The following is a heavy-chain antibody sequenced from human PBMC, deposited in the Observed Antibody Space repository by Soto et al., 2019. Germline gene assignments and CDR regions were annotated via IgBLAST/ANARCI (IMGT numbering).Heavy chain of an antibody. J-gene: IGHJ4*02. D-gene: IGHD6-19*01. Sequence: PGGSLRLSSSASGFIFRSHAMHWVRQAPGQGLEYLSAISREGDNSYYADSVKGRFTISRDNSKNTLYLQMTSLRTDDTGVYYCVKVIYDSGWYGFYFDYWGQGALVTVSS. CDR2: ISREGDNS. V-gene: IGHV3-64D*06. CDR3: VKVIYDSGWYGFYFDY. CDR1: GFIFRSHA.